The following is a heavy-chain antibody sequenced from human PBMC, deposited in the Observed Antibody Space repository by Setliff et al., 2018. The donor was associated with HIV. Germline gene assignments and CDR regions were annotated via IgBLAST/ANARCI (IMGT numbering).Heavy chain of an antibody. V-gene: IGHV1-69*13. CDR3: AVGDYVWGSYRLDF. CDR2: IIPVFDTT. CDR1: GGTFSNYA. Sequence: ASVKVSCKASGGTFSNYALSWVRLAPGQGLEWMGGIIPVFDTTNYEKKFRDRVTITADESTSTVYLELISLRSEDTAVYYCAVGDYVWGSYRLDFWGQGTLVTVSS. D-gene: IGHD3-16*02. J-gene: IGHJ4*02.